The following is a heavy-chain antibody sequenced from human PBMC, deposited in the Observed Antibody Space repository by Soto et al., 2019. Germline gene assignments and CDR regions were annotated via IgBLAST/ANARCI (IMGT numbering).Heavy chain of an antibody. CDR2: ISSSSSTI. V-gene: IGHV3-48*02. CDR3: VRDRMWEQWLGPHDAFEI. CDR1: GFTFSPYS. J-gene: IGHJ3*02. Sequence: EEQLVESGGGLVQPGGSLRLSCAASGFTFSPYSMNWVRQAPGKGLEWVSYISSSSSTIYYADSVKGRFTISRDNAKNSLWLQMNSLRDEDTAMYYCVRDRMWEQWLGPHDAFEIWGQGTIVTVSS. D-gene: IGHD6-19*01.